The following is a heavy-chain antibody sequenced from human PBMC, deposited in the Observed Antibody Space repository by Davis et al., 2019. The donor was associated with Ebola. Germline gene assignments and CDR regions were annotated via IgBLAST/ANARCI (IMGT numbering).Heavy chain of an antibody. CDR2: ISSSSSYI. Sequence: GESLKISCAASGFTFSSYSMNWVRQAPGKGLEWVSSISSSSSYIYYADSVKGRFTISRDNAKNSLYLQMNSLRAEDTAVYYCARDVVWTSDYWGQGTLVTVSS. CDR1: GFTFSSYS. CDR3: ARDVVWTSDY. V-gene: IGHV3-21*01. J-gene: IGHJ4*02. D-gene: IGHD3/OR15-3a*01.